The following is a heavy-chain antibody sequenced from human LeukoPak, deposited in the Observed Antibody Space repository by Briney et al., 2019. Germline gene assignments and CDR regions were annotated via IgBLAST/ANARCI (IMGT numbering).Heavy chain of an antibody. CDR3: VKRSHDYGDYVVDY. D-gene: IGHD4-17*01. J-gene: IGHJ4*02. Sequence: GGSLRLSCAASGFTFSSYAMSWVRQAPGKGLEWVSAISGSGGSTYYADSVKGRFTISRDNSKNTLYLQMNSLRAEDTAVYYCVKRSHDYGDYVVDYWGQGTLVTVSS. CDR2: ISGSGGST. V-gene: IGHV3-23*01. CDR1: GFTFSSYA.